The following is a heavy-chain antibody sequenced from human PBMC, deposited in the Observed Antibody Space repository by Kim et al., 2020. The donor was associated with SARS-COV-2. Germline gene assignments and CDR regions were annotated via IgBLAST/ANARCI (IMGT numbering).Heavy chain of an antibody. Sequence: GGSLRLSCAASGFTFSSYAMSWVRQAPGKGLEWVSAISGSGGSTYYADSVKGRFTISRDNSKNTLYLQMNSLRAEDTAVYYCAKRGPVLLWFGESLGAFDLWGQGTMVTVSS. CDR2: ISGSGGST. CDR3: AKRGPVLLWFGESLGAFDL. V-gene: IGHV3-23*01. J-gene: IGHJ3*01. D-gene: IGHD3-10*01. CDR1: GFTFSSYA.